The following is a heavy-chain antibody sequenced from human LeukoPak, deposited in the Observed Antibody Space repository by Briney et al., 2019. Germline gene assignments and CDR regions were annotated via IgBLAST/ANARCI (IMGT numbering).Heavy chain of an antibody. D-gene: IGHD3-22*01. CDR2: INHSGST. V-gene: IGHV4-34*01. Sequence: SETLSLTCAVYGGSFSGYYWSWIRQPPGKGLEWIGEINHSGSTNSNPSLKSRVTISVDTSKNQFSLKLSSVTAADTAVYYCARDSSGYYHWFDPWGQGTLVTVSS. J-gene: IGHJ5*02. CDR3: ARDSSGYYHWFDP. CDR1: GGSFSGYY.